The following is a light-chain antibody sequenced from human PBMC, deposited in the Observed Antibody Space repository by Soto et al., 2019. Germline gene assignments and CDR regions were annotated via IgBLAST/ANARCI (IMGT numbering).Light chain of an antibody. CDR2: LGS. CDR3: MQALQTPTA. V-gene: IGKV2-28*01. Sequence: DIVMTQSPLSLPVTPGEPASISCRSSQSLLHSNGYNYLDWYLQKPGQSPQLLIYLGSNRASGVPDRFSGSGSGTEFTLKISRVEAEDVGVYHCMQALQTPTAFGQGTKLEIK. CDR1: QSLLHSNGYNY. J-gene: IGKJ2*01.